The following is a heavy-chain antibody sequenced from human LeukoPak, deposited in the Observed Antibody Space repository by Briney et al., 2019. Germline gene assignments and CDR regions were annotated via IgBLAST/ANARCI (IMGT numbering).Heavy chain of an antibody. J-gene: IGHJ5*02. Sequence: GGSLRLSCAVSGFTFSSYAMHWVRQAPGKGLEWVAVISYDGSNKYYADSVKGRFTISRDNSKNTLYLQMNSLRAEDTAVYYCAKGFVVWHWFDPWGQGTLVTVSS. V-gene: IGHV3-30*04. CDR2: ISYDGSNK. CDR3: AKGFVVWHWFDP. D-gene: IGHD3-16*01. CDR1: GFTFSSYA.